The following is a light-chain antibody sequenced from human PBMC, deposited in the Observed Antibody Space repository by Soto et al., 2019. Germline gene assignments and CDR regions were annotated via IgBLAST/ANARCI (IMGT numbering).Light chain of an antibody. J-gene: IGLJ1*01. V-gene: IGLV2-14*03. CDR2: DVT. CDR1: NSDIGGYNY. CDR3: SSYATITLEV. Sequence: QSALTQPASVSGSPGQSITISCTGTNSDIGGYNYVSWYQQHPGKAPKLMIFDVTNRPSGVSDRFSGSKSGNTASLTISGLQAEDEADYYCSSYATITLEVFGAGTKVTVL.